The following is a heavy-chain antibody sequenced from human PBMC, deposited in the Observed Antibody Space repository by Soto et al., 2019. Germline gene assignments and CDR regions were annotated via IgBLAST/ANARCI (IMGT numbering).Heavy chain of an antibody. V-gene: IGHV3-21*01. CDR2: ISSRCSYI. CDR3: ARDLGYYDSSGRRSAFDI. D-gene: IGHD3-22*01. CDR1: GFTFSSYS. J-gene: IGHJ3*02. Sequence: GGSLRLSCAASGFTFSSYSMNWVRQDPGKGLEWVSSISSRCSYIYYADSVKGRFTISRDNAMNSLYLQMNSLRVEDTAVYYCARDLGYYDSSGRRSAFDIWGQGTMVTVSS.